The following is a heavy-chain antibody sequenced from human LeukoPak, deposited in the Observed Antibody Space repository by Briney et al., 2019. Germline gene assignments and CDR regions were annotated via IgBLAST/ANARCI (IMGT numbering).Heavy chain of an antibody. D-gene: IGHD1-26*01. V-gene: IGHV4-59*01. Sequence: SETLSLTCTVSGGSISSYYWSWIRQPPGKGLEWIGYIYYSGSTNYNPSLKSRVTISVDTSKNQFSLKLSSVTAADTAVYYCATEVGYWFDPWGQGTLVTVSS. CDR1: GGSISSYY. CDR3: ATEVGYWFDP. CDR2: IYYSGST. J-gene: IGHJ5*02.